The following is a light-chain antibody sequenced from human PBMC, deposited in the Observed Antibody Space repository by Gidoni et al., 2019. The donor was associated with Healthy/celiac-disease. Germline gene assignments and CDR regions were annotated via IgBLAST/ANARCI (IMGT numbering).Light chain of an antibody. V-gene: IGKV1-27*01. CDR1: QGISNY. CDR2: AAS. Sequence: DIQMTQSPSSLSASVGDSVTITCRASQGISNYLAWYQQKTGKVPKLLIYAASTFQSGVPSRFSGSGAGTDFTLTISSLQPEDVATDYCQKYNSAPWTFGQGTKVEIK. CDR3: QKYNSAPWT. J-gene: IGKJ1*01.